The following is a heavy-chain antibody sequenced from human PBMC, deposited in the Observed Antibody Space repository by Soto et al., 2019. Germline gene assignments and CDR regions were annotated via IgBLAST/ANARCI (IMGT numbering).Heavy chain of an antibody. J-gene: IGHJ4*02. CDR1: GFTFSSYA. CDR2: ISYDGSNK. Sequence: VQLVESGGGVVQPGRSLRLSCAASGFTFSSYAMHWVRQAPGKGLEWVAVISYDGSNKYYADSVKGRFTISRDNSKNTLYLQMNSLRAEDTAVYYCARVPDSSGWYNYWGQGTLVTVSS. D-gene: IGHD6-19*01. V-gene: IGHV3-30-3*01. CDR3: ARVPDSSGWYNY.